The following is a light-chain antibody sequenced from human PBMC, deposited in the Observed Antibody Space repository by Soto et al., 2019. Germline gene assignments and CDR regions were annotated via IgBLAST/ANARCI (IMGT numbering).Light chain of an antibody. Sequence: QSALTQPASVSGSPGQSITISCTGTSSDVGGYNFVSWYQHHPGKAPKLMIYEVSHRPSGVSNRFSGSKSGNTASLTISGLQAEDEADYYCSSYTSSSTLYVFGTGTKVTVL. CDR2: EVS. J-gene: IGLJ1*01. CDR1: SSDVGGYNF. V-gene: IGLV2-14*01. CDR3: SSYTSSSTLYV.